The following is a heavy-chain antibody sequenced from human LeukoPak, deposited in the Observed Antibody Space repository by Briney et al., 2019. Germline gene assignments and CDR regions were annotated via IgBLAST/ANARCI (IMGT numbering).Heavy chain of an antibody. CDR3: ARGAYQIVVVTAPTY. V-gene: IGHV3-30-3*01. CDR1: GFTFSNYT. D-gene: IGHD2-21*02. Sequence: PGGSLRLSCAASGFTFSNYTMHWVRQAPGKGLEWVAVLSSDGSNKYYADSVKGRFTISRDISKNTLYPQMTSLRAEDTAVYYCARGAYQIVVVTAPTYWGQGTLVTVSS. J-gene: IGHJ4*02. CDR2: LSSDGSNK.